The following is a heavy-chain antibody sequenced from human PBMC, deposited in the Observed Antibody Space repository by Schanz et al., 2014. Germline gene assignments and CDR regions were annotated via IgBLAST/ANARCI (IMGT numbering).Heavy chain of an antibody. CDR3: AKDSTHIDIVRVPTAIDY. D-gene: IGHD2-2*02. V-gene: IGHV3-30*18. CDR2: MSYDGSMK. J-gene: IGHJ4*02. Sequence: QVQLVESGAGVVQPGRSLRLSCAASGFTFSSYGMHWVRQAPGQGLEWVAAMSYDGSMKYYGDYVKGRFTISRDNSKNTLYLHMNTLRSEDTAVYYCAKDSTHIDIVRVPTAIDYWGQGTLVTVSS. CDR1: GFTFSSYG.